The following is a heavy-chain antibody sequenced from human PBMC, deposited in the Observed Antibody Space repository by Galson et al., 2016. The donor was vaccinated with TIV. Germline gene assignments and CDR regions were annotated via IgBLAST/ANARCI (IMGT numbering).Heavy chain of an antibody. J-gene: IGHJ4*02. CDR1: GFTFSSYA. D-gene: IGHD6-6*01. CDR3: ARDLGSSAYFDY. V-gene: IGHV3-30-3*01. CDR2: ISYDGTNR. Sequence: CAASGFTFSSYAMHWVRQAPGKGLQWVAVISYDGTNRFYADSVKGRFTISRDNSKNTLYLQMSSLRTEDTAVYFCARDLGSSAYFDYWGQGTLVTVSS.